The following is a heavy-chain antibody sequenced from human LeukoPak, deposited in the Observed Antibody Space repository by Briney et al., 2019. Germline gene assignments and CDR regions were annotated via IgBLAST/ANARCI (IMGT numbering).Heavy chain of an antibody. CDR3: ARQTSYYSGSGSYYPGYYFDY. V-gene: IGHV4-38-2*01. J-gene: IGHJ4*02. Sequence: SETLSLTCAVSGYSINSGYYWGWIRQPPGRGLEWIGIIYHSGSTYYNPSLRSRVTISVDTSKNQFSLKLSSVTAADTAVYYCARQTSYYSGSGSYYPGYYFDYWGQGTLVTVSS. CDR1: GYSINSGYY. CDR2: IYHSGST. D-gene: IGHD3-10*01.